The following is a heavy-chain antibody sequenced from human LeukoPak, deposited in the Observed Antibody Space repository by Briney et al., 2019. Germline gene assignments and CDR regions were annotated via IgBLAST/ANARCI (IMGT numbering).Heavy chain of an antibody. CDR1: GFTFSSYW. V-gene: IGHV3-7*01. CDR2: IKQDGSEK. D-gene: IGHD3-22*01. J-gene: IGHJ4*01. CDR3: ARDYDSSGYYVFDY. Sequence: GGSLRLSCAASGFTFSSYWMSWVRQAPGKGLEWVANIKQDGSEKYYVDSVKGRFTISRDNAKNSLYLQMNSLRAEDTAVYYCARDYDSSGYYVFDYWGQEPWSPSPQ.